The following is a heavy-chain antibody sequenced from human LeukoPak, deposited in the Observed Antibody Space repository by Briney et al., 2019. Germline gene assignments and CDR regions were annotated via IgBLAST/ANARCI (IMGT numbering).Heavy chain of an antibody. CDR2: IIPILGIA. CDR3: ARDLVYYDILTGYSAWLSTGGFDY. J-gene: IGHJ4*02. D-gene: IGHD3-9*01. V-gene: IGHV1-69*04. Sequence: SVKVSCKASGGTFSSYAISWVRQAPGQGLEWMGRIIPILGIANYAQKFQGRVTITADKSTSTAYMELSSLRSEDTAVYYCARDLVYYDILTGYSAWLSTGGFDYWGQGTLVTVSS. CDR1: GGTFSSYA.